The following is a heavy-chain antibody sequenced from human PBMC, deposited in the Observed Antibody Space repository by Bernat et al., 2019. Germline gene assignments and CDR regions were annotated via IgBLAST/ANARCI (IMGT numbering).Heavy chain of an antibody. CDR3: ATQPAATSTDV. CDR2: IKQDGSEG. Sequence: EVQLVESGGGLVQPGGSLRLSCAASGFTLSSFWMTWVRQAPGMGLEWVANIKQDGSEGNYVYSFKAGSTISRNTAENSLYRQMNNRGAGDTAGYYLATQPAATSTDVGARGTTFTVSS. CDR1: GFTLSSFW. D-gene: IGHD2-2*01. V-gene: IGHV3-7*03. J-gene: IGHJ6*02.